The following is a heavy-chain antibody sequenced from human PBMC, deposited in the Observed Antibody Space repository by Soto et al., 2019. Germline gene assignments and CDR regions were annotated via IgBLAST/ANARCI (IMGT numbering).Heavy chain of an antibody. D-gene: IGHD4-17*01. CDR1: GFTFSSYA. Sequence: VGSLRLSCAASGFTFSSYAMSWVRQAPGKGLEWVSNISGSGGGTDYADSVKGRFTISRDNAKRTLFLQMNSLRAEDTAVYYCAIRSTTAFDYWGQGTLVTVSS. J-gene: IGHJ4*02. CDR2: ISGSGGGT. CDR3: AIRSTTAFDY. V-gene: IGHV3-23*01.